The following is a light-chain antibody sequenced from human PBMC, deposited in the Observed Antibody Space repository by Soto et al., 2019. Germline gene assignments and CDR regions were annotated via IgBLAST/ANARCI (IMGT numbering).Light chain of an antibody. V-gene: IGKV3-20*01. Sequence: IELTKSPGTLSLSPGERATLSCRASQSVSSTYSAWYPQKPGQAPRLLXXGEXSRANGIPDRFSGSGSGTEFTLTISSLQSEDFAVYYCRQYNNCPTITFGQGTRLEIK. J-gene: IGKJ5*01. CDR1: QSVSSTY. CDR2: GEX. CDR3: RQYNNCPTIT.